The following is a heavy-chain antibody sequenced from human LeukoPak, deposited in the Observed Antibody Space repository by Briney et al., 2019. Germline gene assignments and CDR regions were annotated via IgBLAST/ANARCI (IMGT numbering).Heavy chain of an antibody. CDR1: GGSISSGGYY. Sequence: PSETLSLTCTVSGGSISSGGYYWSWIRQPPGKGLEWIGYIYHSGSTYYNPSLKSRVTISVDRSKNQFSLKLSSVTTADTAVYYCARGPIAAAGKIDYWGQGTLVTVSS. CDR2: IYHSGST. D-gene: IGHD6-13*01. V-gene: IGHV4-30-2*01. J-gene: IGHJ4*02. CDR3: ARGPIAAAGKIDY.